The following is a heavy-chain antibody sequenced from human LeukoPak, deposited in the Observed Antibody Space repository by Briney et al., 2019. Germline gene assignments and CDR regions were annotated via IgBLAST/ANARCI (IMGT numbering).Heavy chain of an antibody. CDR1: GFTFSSYA. V-gene: IGHV3-23*01. CDR3: AKHLRTYVWFFDY. D-gene: IGHD3-10*02. Sequence: GGSLRLSCAASGFTFSSYALSWVRQAPGKGLEWVSLISGSGRGTEYGDSVKGRFTISRDSSKNTLSLQMNSLKAEDTAVYYCAKHLRTYVWFFDYWGQGTLVTVSS. CDR2: ISGSGRGT. J-gene: IGHJ4*02.